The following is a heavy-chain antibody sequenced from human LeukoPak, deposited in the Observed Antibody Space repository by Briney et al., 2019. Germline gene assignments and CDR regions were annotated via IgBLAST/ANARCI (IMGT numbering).Heavy chain of an antibody. CDR1: GGSISTYY. CDR2: IYYSGST. V-gene: IGHV4-59*01. CDR3: ARGATTLSYFDS. D-gene: IGHD2-15*01. J-gene: IGHJ4*02. Sequence: SETPSLTCTVSGGSISTYYWSWIRQPPGKGLEWIGYIYYSGSTNYNPSLKSRVTISVDTSKNQFSLKLSSVTAADTAVYYCARGATTLSYFDSWGQGTLVTVSS.